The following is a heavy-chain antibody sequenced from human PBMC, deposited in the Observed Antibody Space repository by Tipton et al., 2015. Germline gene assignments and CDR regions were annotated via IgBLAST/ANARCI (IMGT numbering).Heavy chain of an antibody. J-gene: IGHJ4*01. CDR1: GYFISDGHF. V-gene: IGHV4-38-2*02. D-gene: IGHD2/OR15-2a*01. CDR3: ARGDDSTSMATGFDY. Sequence: TLSLTCTVSGYFISDGHFWGWVRQSPVKGLEWTASMHHNGDAYYNPSLGGPATLALDTPKNQFSLTLISATAADTALYYCARGDDSTSMATGFDYWGRGALVTVSS. CDR2: MHHNGDA.